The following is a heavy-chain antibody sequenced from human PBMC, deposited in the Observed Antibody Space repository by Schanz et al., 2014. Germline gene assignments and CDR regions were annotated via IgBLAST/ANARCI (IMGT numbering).Heavy chain of an antibody. CDR1: GFTFSSYA. CDR2: IWYDGNNK. D-gene: IGHD1-26*01. V-gene: IGHV3-33*06. Sequence: QVQLVESGGGVVQPGRSLRLSCAASGFTFSSYAVHWVRQAPDKGLVWVAVIWYDGNNKYYADSVKGRFTTSRDNSKNTMYLQMNSLRAEDTAVYYCVKDLQRELLRDDHYYGMDVWGQGTTVTVSS. CDR3: VKDLQRELLRDDHYYGMDV. J-gene: IGHJ6*02.